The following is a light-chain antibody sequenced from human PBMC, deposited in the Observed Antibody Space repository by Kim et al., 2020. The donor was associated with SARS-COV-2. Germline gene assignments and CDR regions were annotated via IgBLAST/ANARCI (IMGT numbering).Light chain of an antibody. CDR1: QSVTTY. Sequence: EIVLTQSPGTLSLSPGERGTLSCRASQSVTTYLAWYQQKPGQAPRLLIYDASSRATTIPDRFSGSGSGTDFTLTISRLEPEDFAVYFCQQYGNFPITFGQRTRLEIK. V-gene: IGKV3-20*01. CDR2: DAS. J-gene: IGKJ5*01. CDR3: QQYGNFPIT.